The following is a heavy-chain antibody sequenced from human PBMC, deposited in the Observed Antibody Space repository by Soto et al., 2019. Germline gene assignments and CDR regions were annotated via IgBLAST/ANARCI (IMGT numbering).Heavy chain of an antibody. D-gene: IGHD6-19*01. J-gene: IGHJ4*02. CDR2: TYHSGTT. CDR1: GGSVSSGNW. CDR3: ATHVAVPGTMGFDY. V-gene: IGHV4-4*02. Sequence: QVQLQESGPGLVKPSGTLSLTCAVSGGSVSSGNWWSWVRQPPGKGLEWIGETYHSGTTNYNPSLKSRVTISLDKSKYQFSLNLMSVTAADTAVYYCATHVAVPGTMGFDYWGQGTLVTVSS.